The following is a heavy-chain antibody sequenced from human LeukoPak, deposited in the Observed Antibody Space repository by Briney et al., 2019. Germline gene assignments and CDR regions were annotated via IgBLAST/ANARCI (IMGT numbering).Heavy chain of an antibody. Sequence: PGGSLRLSCAASGFTFDDYAMHWVRQPPGKGLEWVSGISWNSGSKVYADSVKGRFTISRDNAKKSLYLRMNSLRAEDMAFYYCAKWNGYFYDSRGYLAHWGQGTLVTVSS. J-gene: IGHJ4*02. CDR2: ISWNSGSK. CDR3: AKWNGYFYDSRGYLAH. D-gene: IGHD3-22*01. CDR1: GFTFDDYA. V-gene: IGHV3-9*03.